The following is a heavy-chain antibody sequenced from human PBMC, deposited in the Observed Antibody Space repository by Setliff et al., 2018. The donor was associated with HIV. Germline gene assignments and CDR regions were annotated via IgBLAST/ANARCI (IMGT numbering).Heavy chain of an antibody. J-gene: IGHJ6*03. D-gene: IGHD2-2*01. V-gene: IGHV7-4-1*02. CDR2: INTNTGSP. CDR1: GYTFTTYS. CDR3: ARGHSDQLLFVLYYYYMDV. Sequence: ASVKVSCKASGYTFTTYSITWVRQAPGQGLEWMGGINTNTGSPTYAQGFTGRFVFSLDTSVSTAYLQISSLKAEDTAVYYCARGHSDQLLFVLYYYYMDVWGKGTTVTV.